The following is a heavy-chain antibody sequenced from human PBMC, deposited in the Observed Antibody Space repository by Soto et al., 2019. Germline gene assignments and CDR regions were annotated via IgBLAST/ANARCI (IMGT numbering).Heavy chain of an antibody. J-gene: IGHJ2*01. CDR1: GFTVSSYS. CDR2: ISSSSSYI. D-gene: IGHD6-19*01. V-gene: IGHV3-21*01. CDR3: ASGVAVAGGWYFDL. Sequence: GGSLRLSCAASGFTVSSYSMNWVRQAPGKGLEWVSSISSSSSYIYYADSVKGRFTISRDNAKNSLYLQMNSLRAEDTAVYYCASGVAVAGGWYFDLWGRGTLVTVSS.